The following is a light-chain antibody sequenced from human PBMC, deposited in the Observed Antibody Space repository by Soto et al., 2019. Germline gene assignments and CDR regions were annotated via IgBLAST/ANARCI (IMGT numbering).Light chain of an antibody. CDR3: HQYDTSPLT. V-gene: IGKV3-20*01. J-gene: IGKJ4*02. CDR2: DVS. CDR1: QSLGRTY. Sequence: ENVLAQSPGTLSLSPGERATLSCRSSQSLGRTYLAWYQHKPGQAPRTLIYDVSNRVTGIPDRFSGSVSGTDFTLTISRLEPEDFSVYYCHQYDTSPLTFGGGTKVEI.